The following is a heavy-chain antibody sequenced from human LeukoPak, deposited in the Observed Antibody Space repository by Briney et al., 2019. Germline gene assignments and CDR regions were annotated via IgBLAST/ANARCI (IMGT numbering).Heavy chain of an antibody. D-gene: IGHD5-18*01. Sequence: GESLKISCKGSGYTFTNYWIGWVRQMPGKGPEWMGLIYPSDSDTRYSPSFQGQVAISADKSITTAYLQWSSLKASDTAMYYCARQGRAGGYTYGYFDYWGQGTLVTVSS. J-gene: IGHJ4*02. CDR3: ARQGRAGGYTYGYFDY. CDR2: IYPSDSDT. V-gene: IGHV5-51*01. CDR1: GYTFTNYW.